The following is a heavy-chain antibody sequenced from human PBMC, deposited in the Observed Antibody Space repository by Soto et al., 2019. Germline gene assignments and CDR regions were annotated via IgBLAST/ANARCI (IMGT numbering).Heavy chain of an antibody. D-gene: IGHD6-6*01. CDR1: GFSVRSSY. J-gene: IGHJ4*02. CDR3: VGPTRDFDY. Sequence: GGSLRLSCEVSGFSVRSSYMSRVRQAPEKGLEWVSVFYSGGTTYYADSVKGRFTISRHSSSNTLYLQMNSLGPEDTAVYYCVGPTRDFDYWGQGTLVTVSS. V-gene: IGHV3-53*04. CDR2: FYSGGTT.